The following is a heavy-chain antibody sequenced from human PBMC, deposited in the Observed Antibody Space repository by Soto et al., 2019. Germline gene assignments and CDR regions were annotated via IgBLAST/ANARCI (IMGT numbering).Heavy chain of an antibody. J-gene: IGHJ4*02. CDR1: GSSFTTHS. V-gene: IGHV1-3*01. CDR3: AREPADGVPEDF. D-gene: IGHD4-17*01. Sequence: QVQLVQSGAEVKEPGASVRVSCKASGSSFTTHSLHWARQAPGQGLEWMGWIIVSHGRPRYAPQFQGRLTFETDTLSTTAYMDLTRLTPEDTAVYDSAREPADGVPEDFWGQGTPVGVSS. CDR2: IIVSHGRP.